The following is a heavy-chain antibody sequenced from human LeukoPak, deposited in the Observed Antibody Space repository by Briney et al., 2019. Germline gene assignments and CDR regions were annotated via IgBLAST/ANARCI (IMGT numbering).Heavy chain of an antibody. CDR2: ISVYTGKT. J-gene: IGHJ4*02. CDR3: ARGLGTAGYFDY. V-gene: IGHV1-18*01. Sequence: ASVRVSCKASVYTFSSHGISWVRHAPGQGREWMGRISVYTGKTNYASKFQGRVTLTTDTSASTAYMELRSLRSDDTAVYYCARGLGTAGYFDYWGQGTLVTVSS. D-gene: IGHD1-1*01. CDR1: VYTFSSHG.